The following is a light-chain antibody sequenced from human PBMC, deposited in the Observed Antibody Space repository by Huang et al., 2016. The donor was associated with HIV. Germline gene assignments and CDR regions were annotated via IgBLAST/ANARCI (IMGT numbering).Light chain of an antibody. V-gene: IGKV4-1*01. CDR1: QSVYSSSTSKDY. J-gene: IGKJ1*01. Sequence: DIIMTQSPDSLAVSLGERATLKCRSSQSVYSSSTSKDYMAWFQQKPGQPPRLLLFWASTREAGVPDRVSGSGSGTHFTLTIANLEAEDAAIYYCQQYYSSPQTFGQGTRVEVK. CDR2: WAS. CDR3: QQYYSSPQT.